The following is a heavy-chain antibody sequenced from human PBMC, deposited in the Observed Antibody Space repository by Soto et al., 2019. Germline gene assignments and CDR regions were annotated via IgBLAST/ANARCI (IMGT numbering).Heavy chain of an antibody. CDR2: IYYSGST. V-gene: IGHV4-61*01. J-gene: IGHJ5*02. CDR1: GGSVSSGSYY. CDR3: ARGNDFWTNSFDP. D-gene: IGHD3-3*01. Sequence: PSETLSLTCTVSGGSVSSGSYYWSWIRQPPGKGLEWIGYIYYSGSTNYNPSLKSRATISVDTSKNQFSLKLSSVTAADTAVYYCARGNDFWTNSFDPWGHGTLVTVSS.